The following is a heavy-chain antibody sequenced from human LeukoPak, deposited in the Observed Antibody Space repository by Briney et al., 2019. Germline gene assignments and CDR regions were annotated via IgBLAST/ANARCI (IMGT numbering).Heavy chain of an antibody. J-gene: IGHJ4*02. V-gene: IGHV1-69*05. Sequence: ASVKVSCKASGGTFSSYAISWVRLAPGQGLEWMGRIIPIFGTANYAQKFQGRVTITTDESTSTAYMELSSLRSEDTAVYYCARDAAARPNYFDYWGQGTLVTVSS. CDR2: IIPIFGTA. CDR1: GGTFSSYA. D-gene: IGHD6-6*01. CDR3: ARDAAARPNYFDY.